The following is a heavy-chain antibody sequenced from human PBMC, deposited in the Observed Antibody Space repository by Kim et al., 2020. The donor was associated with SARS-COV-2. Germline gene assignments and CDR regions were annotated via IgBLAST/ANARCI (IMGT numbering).Heavy chain of an antibody. J-gene: IGHJ6*01. Sequence: GGSLRLSCAASGFNFNNYGMHWVRQAPGKGLERVAVISFYASYKYYADSVKGRFTISRDNSKNTLYLQMNNLRTEDTAVYYCAKDITPTMISEDQKYYG. CDR2: ISFYASYK. D-gene: IGHD3-22*01. V-gene: IGHV3-30*18. CDR1: GFNFNNYG. CDR3: AKDITPTMISEDQKYYG.